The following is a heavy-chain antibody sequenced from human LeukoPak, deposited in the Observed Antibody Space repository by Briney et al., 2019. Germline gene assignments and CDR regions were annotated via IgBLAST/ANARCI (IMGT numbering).Heavy chain of an antibody. CDR2: ISGSGGST. CDR1: GFTFSSYA. Sequence: PGGSLRLSCAASGFTFSSYAMSWVRQAPGNGLEWVSAISGSGGSTYYADSVKGRFTISRDNSKNTLYLQMNSLRAEDTAVYYCAKDLQHRTYYYDSSGYSVDWGQGTLVTVSS. D-gene: IGHD3-22*01. CDR3: AKDLQHRTYYYDSSGYSVD. V-gene: IGHV3-23*01. J-gene: IGHJ4*02.